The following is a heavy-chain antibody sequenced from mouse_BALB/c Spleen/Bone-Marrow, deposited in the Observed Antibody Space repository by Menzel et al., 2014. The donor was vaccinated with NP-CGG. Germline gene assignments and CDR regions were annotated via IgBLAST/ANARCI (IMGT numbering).Heavy chain of an antibody. CDR2: INPDSSTI. D-gene: IGHD1-1*01. J-gene: IGHJ2*02. V-gene: IGHV4-1*02. Sequence: EVKLLESGGGLVQPGGSLKLSCAASGFDFSRYWMSWVRQAPGKGLEWIGEINPDSSTINYTPSLKDKFIISRDNAKNTLDLQMSKVRSGDTALYYCARQWYYGSSDYGGQGTSLTVSS. CDR1: GFDFSRYW. CDR3: ARQWYYGSSDY.